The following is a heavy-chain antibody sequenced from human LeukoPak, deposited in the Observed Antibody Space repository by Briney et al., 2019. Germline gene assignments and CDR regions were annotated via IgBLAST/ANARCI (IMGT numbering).Heavy chain of an antibody. Sequence: SVKVSCKASGGTFSSYAISGVRQAPGQGLEWMGGIIPIFGTANYAQKFQGRVTITADKSTSTAYMELSSLRSEGTAVYYCARNRGFGAYYYYGMDVWGKGTTVTVSS. D-gene: IGHD5-12*01. CDR3: ARNRGFGAYYYYGMDV. J-gene: IGHJ6*04. CDR1: GGTFSSYA. V-gene: IGHV1-69*06. CDR2: IIPIFGTA.